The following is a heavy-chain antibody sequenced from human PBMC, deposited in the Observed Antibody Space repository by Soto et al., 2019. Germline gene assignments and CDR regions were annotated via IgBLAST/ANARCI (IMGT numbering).Heavy chain of an antibody. CDR2: IYNSCSS. CDR3: ARGTMLRGPGYYYAMDV. J-gene: IGHJ6*02. CDR1: GDSISRNGYF. D-gene: IGHD3-10*01. Sequence: SETLSRTCTVSGDSISRNGYFWTWIRQHPGKGLEWIGYIYNSCSSYYNPSLKSRVIISVDTSKNHLSLNLTAVTAAATAVYYCARGTMLRGPGYYYAMDVWGQGTTVTVSS. V-gene: IGHV4-31*03.